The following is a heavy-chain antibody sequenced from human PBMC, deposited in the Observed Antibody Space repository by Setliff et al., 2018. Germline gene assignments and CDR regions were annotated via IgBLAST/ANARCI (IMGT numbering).Heavy chain of an antibody. CDR3: AASRAYTGAVEEWFLPKTFDF. J-gene: IGHJ4*02. CDR1: GDSISNYY. CDR2: IYVTEST. Sequence: PSETLSLTCTVSGDSISNYYWNWIRQPAGKGLEWIGRIYVTESTKYNPSLKSRVTLSIDTSKNQFSLKLSSVTAADAALYYCAASRAYTGAVEEWFLPKTFDFWGQGSPVTV. V-gene: IGHV4-4*07. D-gene: IGHD3-10*01.